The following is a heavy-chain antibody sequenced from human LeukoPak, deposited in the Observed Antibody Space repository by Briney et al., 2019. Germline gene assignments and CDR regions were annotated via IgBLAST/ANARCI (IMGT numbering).Heavy chain of an antibody. CDR3: AVMHRYYDGSGYWVQ. CDR2: ISTSGGTT. J-gene: IGHJ4*02. CDR1: GFTFGSYA. D-gene: IGHD3-22*01. Sequence: GGSLRLSCAASGFTFGSYAMSWVRQAPGKGLEWVSGISTSGGTTSHAESVKGRFTVSRDNPRNTLYMEMNSLRDEDTAVYYCAVMHRYYDGSGYWVQWGQGTLVTVSS. V-gene: IGHV3-23*01.